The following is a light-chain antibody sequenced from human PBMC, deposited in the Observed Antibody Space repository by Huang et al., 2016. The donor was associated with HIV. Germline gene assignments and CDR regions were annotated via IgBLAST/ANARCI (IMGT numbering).Light chain of an antibody. CDR2: GAS. V-gene: IGKV3-15*01. J-gene: IGKJ3*01. CDR1: QSVSSN. CDR3: QQYNNWPRT. Sequence: IVMTQSPATLSLSPGERATLSCRASQSVSSNLAWYHQKSGPAPRLLSYGASTRATGIPARFSGSGSGTEFTLTISSLQSEDFAVYYCQQYNNWPRTFGPGTKVDVK.